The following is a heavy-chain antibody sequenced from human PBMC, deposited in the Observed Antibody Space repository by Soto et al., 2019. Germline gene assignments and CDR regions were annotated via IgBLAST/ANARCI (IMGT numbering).Heavy chain of an antibody. CDR3: AKTGYGDVYYDILPGYYRLFDP. J-gene: IGHJ5*02. V-gene: IGHV3-23*01. Sequence: PGGSLRLSCAASGFTFSSYAMSWVRQAPGNGLEWVSAISGSGGSTYYADSVKGRFTISRDNSKNTPYLQMNSLRAEATAVQYCAKTGYGDVYYDILPGYYRLFDPWGQGTLVTVSS. CDR1: GFTFSSYA. D-gene: IGHD3-9*01. CDR2: ISGSGGST.